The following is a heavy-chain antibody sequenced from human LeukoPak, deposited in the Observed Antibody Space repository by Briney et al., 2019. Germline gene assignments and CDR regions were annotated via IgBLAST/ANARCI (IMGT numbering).Heavy chain of an antibody. D-gene: IGHD1-14*01. Sequence: GGSLRLSCAASGFTFSSYAMSWVRQAPGKGLEWVSAISGSGGSTYYADSVKGRFTISRDDSKNTLYLQMNSLRAEDTAVYYCAKARLDPGSTGFDYWGQGTLVTVSS. V-gene: IGHV3-23*01. CDR2: ISGSGGST. J-gene: IGHJ4*02. CDR3: AKARLDPGSTGFDY. CDR1: GFTFSSYA.